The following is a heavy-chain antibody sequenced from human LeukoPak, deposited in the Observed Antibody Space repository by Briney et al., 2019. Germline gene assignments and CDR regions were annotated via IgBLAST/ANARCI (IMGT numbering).Heavy chain of an antibody. V-gene: IGHV3-7*03. J-gene: IGHJ6*03. Sequence: GGSLRLSCAASGFTFSGHWMSWVRQAPGKGLEWVANINQGGSDKYYVDSVKGRFTISRDNSKNTLYLQLNSLRAEDTAVYYCAKMGNYYYYMDVWGKGTTVTVSS. CDR1: GFTFSGHW. D-gene: IGHD1-26*01. CDR2: INQGGSDK. CDR3: AKMGNYYYYMDV.